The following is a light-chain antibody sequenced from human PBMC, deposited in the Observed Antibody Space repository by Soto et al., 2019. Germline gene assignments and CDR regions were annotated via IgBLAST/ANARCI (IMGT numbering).Light chain of an antibody. J-gene: IGKJ4*01. CDR1: QSISSW. CDR3: QQYHSYSLT. CDR2: KAS. V-gene: IGKV1-5*03. Sequence: DIQRTQSPSTLSASVGDRVTITCRASQSISSWLAWYQQKPGKAPKLLIYKASSLEGGVPSRFSGSGSGTDFTLTISSLQPVDFATYYCQQYHSYSLTFGGGTKVDIK.